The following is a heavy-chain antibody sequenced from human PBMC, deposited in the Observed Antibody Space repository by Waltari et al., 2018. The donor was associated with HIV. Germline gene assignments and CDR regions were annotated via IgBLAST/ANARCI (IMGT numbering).Heavy chain of an antibody. CDR2: ISGSGGSK. CDR3: AKETGLAAAGTGESFDY. D-gene: IGHD6-13*01. V-gene: IGHV3-23*01. CDR1: GFTFSNYA. Sequence: EVQLLGSGGGLVQPGGSLRLSCAASGFTFSNYAMNWVRQAPGKGLEWVSAISGSGGSKYYADSVKGRFTISRDNSKNTLYMQMNSLRAEDMAIYYCAKETGLAAAGTGESFDYWGQGTLVTVSS. J-gene: IGHJ4*02.